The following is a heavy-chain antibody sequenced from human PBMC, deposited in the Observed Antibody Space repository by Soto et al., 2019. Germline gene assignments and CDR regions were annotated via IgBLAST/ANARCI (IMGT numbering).Heavy chain of an antibody. CDR2: ISSSSSTI. V-gene: IGHV3-48*02. D-gene: IGHD2-2*01. CDR3: AREYCSSTSCYPGGRFDP. J-gene: IGHJ5*02. Sequence: EVQLVESGGGLVQPGGSLRLSCAVSGFTFSSYSMNWVRQAPGKGLEWVSYISSSSSTIYYADSVKGRFTISRDNAKNSLYLQMNSLRDEDTAVYYCAREYCSSTSCYPGGRFDPWGQGTLVTVSS. CDR1: GFTFSSYS.